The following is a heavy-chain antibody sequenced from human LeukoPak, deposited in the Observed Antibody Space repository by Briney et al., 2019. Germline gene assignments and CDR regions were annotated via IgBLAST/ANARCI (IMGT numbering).Heavy chain of an antibody. J-gene: IGHJ4*02. CDR1: GFTFSKYW. D-gene: IGHD6-19*01. Sequence: GGSLRLSCAASGFTFSKYWMLWVRQAPGKGLQSVSRINTDGTVTPYADSVKGRFTVSRDNADNTMFLQMNSVRDEDTAVYYCATKQWLAPPPDSWGQGTPVTVSS. CDR3: ATKQWLAPPPDS. CDR2: INTDGTVT. V-gene: IGHV3-74*01.